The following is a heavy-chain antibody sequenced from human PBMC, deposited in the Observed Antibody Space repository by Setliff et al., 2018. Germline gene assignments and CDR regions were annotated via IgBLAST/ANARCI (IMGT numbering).Heavy chain of an antibody. CDR1: GFTFTTSA. V-gene: IGHV1-58*01. J-gene: IGHJ4*02. Sequence: SVKVSCKASGFTFTTSAVQWVRQARGQRLEWIGWIVVGSGNTNYAQKFQERVTITRDMSTSTAYMELSSLRSEDTAVYYCAAERRGYFYLYWGQGTLVTVSS. CDR3: AAERRGYFYLY. CDR2: IVVGSGNT. D-gene: IGHD5-18*01.